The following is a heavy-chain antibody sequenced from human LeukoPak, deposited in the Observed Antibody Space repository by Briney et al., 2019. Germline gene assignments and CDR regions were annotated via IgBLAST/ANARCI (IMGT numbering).Heavy chain of an antibody. D-gene: IGHD5-24*01. V-gene: IGHV5-51*01. CDR2: IYPGDSDT. Sequence: PGESLKISCKGSGYSFTSYWIGWVRQMPGKGLEWMGIIYPGDSDTRYSPSFQGQVTISADKSISTAYLQWSSLKASDTAMYYCATHLEMATIGYWPDDAFDIWGQGTMVTVSS. CDR1: GYSFTSYW. CDR3: ATHLEMATIGYWPDDAFDI. J-gene: IGHJ3*02.